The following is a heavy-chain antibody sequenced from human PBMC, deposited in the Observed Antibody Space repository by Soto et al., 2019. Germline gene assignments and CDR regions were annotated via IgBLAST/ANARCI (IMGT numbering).Heavy chain of an antibody. CDR3: ARADGAGFVGP. Sequence: ASVKVSCKASGYTFTRYAMHWVRQAPGQRLEWMGWINAGNGNTKYSQKFQGRVTITRDTSASTAYMELSSLRSEDTAVYYCARADGAGFVGPWGQGTLVTVSS. J-gene: IGHJ5*02. D-gene: IGHD1-26*01. CDR2: INAGNGNT. CDR1: GYTFTRYA. V-gene: IGHV1-3*01.